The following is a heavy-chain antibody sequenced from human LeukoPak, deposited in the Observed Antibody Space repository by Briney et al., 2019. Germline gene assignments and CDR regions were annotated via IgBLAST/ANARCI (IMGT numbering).Heavy chain of an antibody. Sequence: PGGSLRLSCAAPGFTFSSYAMSWVRQAPGKGLEWVSAISGSGGSTYYADSVKGRFTISRDNSKNTLYLQMNSLRAEDTAVYYCAKNKILTGYYGLDYWGQGTLVTVSS. J-gene: IGHJ4*02. CDR1: GFTFSSYA. CDR2: ISGSGGST. V-gene: IGHV3-23*01. D-gene: IGHD3-9*01. CDR3: AKNKILTGYYGLDY.